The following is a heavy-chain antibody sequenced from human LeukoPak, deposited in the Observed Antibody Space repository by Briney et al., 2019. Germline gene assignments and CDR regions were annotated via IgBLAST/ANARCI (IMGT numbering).Heavy chain of an antibody. CDR1: GGSISSYY. D-gene: IGHD2-21*02. CDR2: IYYSGST. Sequence: SETLSLTCTVSGGSISSYYWSWIRQPPGKGLEWIGYIYYSGSTNCNPSLKSRVTISVDTSKNQFSLKLSSVTAADTAVYYCARVGGDDYYYYGMDVWGQGTTVTVSS. J-gene: IGHJ6*02. CDR3: ARVGGDDYYYYGMDV. V-gene: IGHV4-59*01.